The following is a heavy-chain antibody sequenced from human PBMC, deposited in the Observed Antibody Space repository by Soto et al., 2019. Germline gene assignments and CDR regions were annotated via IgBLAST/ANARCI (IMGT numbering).Heavy chain of an antibody. CDR1: GGSISSSNW. J-gene: IGHJ4*02. Sequence: SETLSLTCAVSGGSISSSNWWSWVRQPPGKGLEWIGEIYHSGSTNYNPSLKSRVTISVDKSKNQFSLKPSSVTAADTAVYYCASPSSSSKGFDYWGQGTLVTVSS. CDR2: IYHSGST. CDR3: ASPSSSSKGFDY. D-gene: IGHD6-6*01. V-gene: IGHV4-4*02.